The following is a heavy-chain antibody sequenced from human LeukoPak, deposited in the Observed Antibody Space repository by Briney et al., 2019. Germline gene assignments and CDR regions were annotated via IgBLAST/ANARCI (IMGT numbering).Heavy chain of an antibody. CDR3: TTDAGDSSGSYFDY. Sequence: GGSLRLSCAASGFTFSNAWMSWVRQAPGKGLEWVGRIKSKTDGGTTDYAAPVKGRFTISGDDSKNTLYLQMNSLKTEDTAVYYCTTDAGDSSGSYFDYWGQGTLVTVSS. J-gene: IGHJ4*02. CDR1: GFTFSNAW. CDR2: IKSKTDGGTT. V-gene: IGHV3-15*01. D-gene: IGHD3-22*01.